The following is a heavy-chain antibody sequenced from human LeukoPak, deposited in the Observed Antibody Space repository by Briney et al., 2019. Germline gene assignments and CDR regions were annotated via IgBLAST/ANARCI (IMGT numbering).Heavy chain of an antibody. V-gene: IGHV3-74*01. J-gene: IGHJ4*02. CDR2: INSDGGST. D-gene: IGHD6-13*01. CDR1: GFTFSSYW. CDR3: ARDATAAGLDY. Sequence: GGSLRLSCAASGFTFSSYWMHWVRQAPGKGLVWVSRINSDGGSTSYADSVKGRFTISRDNAKNTLYLQMNSLRAEDTAVYYCARDATAAGLDYWGQGTLVTVSS.